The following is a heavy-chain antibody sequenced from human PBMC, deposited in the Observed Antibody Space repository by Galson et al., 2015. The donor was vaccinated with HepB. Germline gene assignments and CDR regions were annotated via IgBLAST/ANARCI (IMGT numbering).Heavy chain of an antibody. D-gene: IGHD2-2*01. V-gene: IGHV3-33*01. CDR2: IWYDGSNK. J-gene: IGHJ4*02. Sequence: SLRLSCAASGFTFSSYGMHWVRQAPGKGLEWVAVIWYDGSNKYYADSVKGRFTISRDNSKNTLYLQMNSLRAEDTAVYYCARDEPDCSSTSCPVDYWGQGTLVTVSS. CDR3: ARDEPDCSSTSCPVDY. CDR1: GFTFSSYG.